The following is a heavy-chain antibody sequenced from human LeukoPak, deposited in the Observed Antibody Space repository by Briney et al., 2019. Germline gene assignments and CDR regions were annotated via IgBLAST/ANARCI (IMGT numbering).Heavy chain of an antibody. V-gene: IGHV3-33*01. D-gene: IGHD3-22*01. CDR1: GFTFSSYG. J-gene: IGHJ4*02. Sequence: PGRSLRLSCEASGFTFSSYGMHWVRQAPGRGLEWVAVIWYDGSKKNYVDSVEGRFTISRDNSKNTLYLQMNSLRAEDTAVYYCKGNYDSSGYLADDYWGQGTLVTVSS. CDR2: IWYDGSKK. CDR3: KGNYDSSGYLADDY.